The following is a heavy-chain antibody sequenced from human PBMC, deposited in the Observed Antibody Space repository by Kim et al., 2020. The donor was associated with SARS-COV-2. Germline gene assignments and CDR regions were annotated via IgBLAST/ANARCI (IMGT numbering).Heavy chain of an antibody. Sequence: SGSTNDTPSLKSRVTISVDTSKNQFSLKLSSVTAADTAVYYCARGPGGAYWGQGTLVTVSS. V-gene: IGHV4-34*01. J-gene: IGHJ4*02. D-gene: IGHD1-26*01. CDR2: SGST. CDR3: ARGPGGAY.